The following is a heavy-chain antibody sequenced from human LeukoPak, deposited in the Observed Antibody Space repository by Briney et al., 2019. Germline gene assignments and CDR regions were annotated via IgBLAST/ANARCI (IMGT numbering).Heavy chain of an antibody. CDR3: AKDPNSSGWYMDYFDY. V-gene: IGHV3-30*02. CDR2: IRYDGSNK. CDR1: GFTFSSYG. Sequence: PGGSLRLSCAASGFTFSSYGMHWVRQAPGKGLDWVAFIRYDGSNKYYTDSVRGRFTISRDNSKNTLYLQMNSLRAEDTAVYYCAKDPNSSGWYMDYFDYWGQGTLVTVSS. D-gene: IGHD6-19*01. J-gene: IGHJ4*02.